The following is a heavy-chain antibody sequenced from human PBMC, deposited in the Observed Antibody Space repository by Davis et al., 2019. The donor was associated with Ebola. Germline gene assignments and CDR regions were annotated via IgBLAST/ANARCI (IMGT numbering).Heavy chain of an antibody. CDR1: GGTFSSYA. J-gene: IGHJ4*02. V-gene: IGHV1-69*13. CDR2: IIPIFGTA. Sequence: AASVKVSCKASGGTFSSYAISWVRQAPGQGLEWMGGIIPIFGTANYAQKFQGRVTITADESTSTAYMELSSLRSEDTAVYYCARGDYIWGSYRHFDYWGQGTLVTVSS. CDR3: ARGDYIWGSYRHFDY. D-gene: IGHD3-16*02.